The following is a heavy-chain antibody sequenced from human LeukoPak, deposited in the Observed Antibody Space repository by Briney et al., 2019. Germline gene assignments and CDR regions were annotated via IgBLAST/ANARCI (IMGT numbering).Heavy chain of an antibody. V-gene: IGHV3-30*02. D-gene: IGHD1-26*01. CDR3: AKHDSSGSSYAFDI. Sequence: PGRSLRLSCAASGFTFSSYAMHWVRQAPGKGLEWVAFIRYDGSNKYYADSVKGRFTISRDNSKNTLYLQMNSLRAEDTAVYYCAKHDSSGSSYAFDIWGQGTMVTVSS. J-gene: IGHJ3*02. CDR2: IRYDGSNK. CDR1: GFTFSSYA.